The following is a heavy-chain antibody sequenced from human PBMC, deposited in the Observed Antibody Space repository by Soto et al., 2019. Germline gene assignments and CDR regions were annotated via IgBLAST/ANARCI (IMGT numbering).Heavy chain of an antibody. CDR1: GFTVSSNY. CDR3: AREDGSGSYSSGFDY. D-gene: IGHD3-10*01. Sequence: PGGSLRLSCAASGFTVSSNYMSWVRQAPGKGLEWVSVIYSGGSTYYADSVKGRFTISRDNSKNTLYLQMNSLRAEGTAVYYCAREDGSGSYSSGFDYWGQGTLVTVSS. CDR2: IYSGGST. J-gene: IGHJ4*02. V-gene: IGHV3-53*01.